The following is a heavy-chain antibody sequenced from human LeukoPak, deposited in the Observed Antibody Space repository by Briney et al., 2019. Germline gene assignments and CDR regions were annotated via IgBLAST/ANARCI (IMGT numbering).Heavy chain of an antibody. V-gene: IGHV3-15*01. CDR3: TTLRITMIVVVITDDAFDI. CDR1: GFTFSNAW. J-gene: IGHJ3*02. Sequence: PGGSLRLSCAASGFTFSNAWMSWVRQAPGKGLEWVGRIKGKTDGGTTDYAAPVKGRFTISRDDSKNTLYLQMNSLKTEDTAVYYCTTLRITMIVVVITDDAFDIWGQGTMVTVSS. CDR2: IKGKTDGGTT. D-gene: IGHD3-22*01.